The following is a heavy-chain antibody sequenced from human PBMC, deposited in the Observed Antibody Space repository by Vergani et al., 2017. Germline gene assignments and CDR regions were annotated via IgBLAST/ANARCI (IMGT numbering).Heavy chain of an antibody. J-gene: IGHJ3*02. CDR2: FDPEDGET. Sequence: QVQLVQSGAEVKKPGASVKVSCKVSGYTLTELSMHWVRQAPGKGLEWMGGFDPEDGETIYAQKFQGRVTMTEDTSTDTAYMELSSLRSEDTAVYYCATAIPKYSYGPEAFDIWGQGTMVTVSS. CDR1: GYTLTELS. V-gene: IGHV1-24*01. CDR3: ATAIPKYSYGPEAFDI. D-gene: IGHD5-18*01.